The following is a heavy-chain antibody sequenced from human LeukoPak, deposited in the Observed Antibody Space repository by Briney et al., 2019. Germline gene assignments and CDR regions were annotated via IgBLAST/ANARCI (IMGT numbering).Heavy chain of an antibody. D-gene: IGHD3-9*01. Sequence: ASVKVSCKASGFTFTSSAMQWVRQARGQRLEWIGWIVVGSGNTNYAQKSQERVTITRDMSTSTAYMELSSLRSEDTAVYYCAADDILTGCYDYWGQGTLVTVSS. CDR1: GFTFTSSA. CDR3: AADDILTGCYDY. CDR2: IVVGSGNT. V-gene: IGHV1-58*02. J-gene: IGHJ4*02.